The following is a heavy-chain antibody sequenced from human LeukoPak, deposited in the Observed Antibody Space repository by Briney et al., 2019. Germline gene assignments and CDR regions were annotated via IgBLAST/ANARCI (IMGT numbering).Heavy chain of an antibody. V-gene: IGHV3-23*01. CDR1: GFTFSSYA. CDR2: ISGSGGST. Sequence: GGSLRLSCAASGFTFSSYAMSWVRQAPGKGLEWISAISGSGGSTYYADSVKGRFTISRDNSKNTLYLQMNSLRAEDTAVYYCPKDHPPGASYSYAMDVWCQGTTVTVSS. J-gene: IGHJ6*02. CDR3: PKDHPPGASYSYAMDV.